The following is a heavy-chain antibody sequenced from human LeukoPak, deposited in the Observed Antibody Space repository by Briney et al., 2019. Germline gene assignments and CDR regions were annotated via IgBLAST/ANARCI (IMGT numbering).Heavy chain of an antibody. CDR1: GGTFSSYA. CDR3: ARGDVDTAMVTFDY. V-gene: IGHV1-69*04. CDR2: IIPILGIA. D-gene: IGHD5-18*01. J-gene: IGHJ4*02. Sequence: SVTVSCKASGGTFSSYAISWVRQAPGQGLEWMGRIIPILGIANYAQKFQGRVTITADKSTSTAYMELSSLRSEDTAVYYCARGDVDTAMVTFDYWGQGTLVTVSS.